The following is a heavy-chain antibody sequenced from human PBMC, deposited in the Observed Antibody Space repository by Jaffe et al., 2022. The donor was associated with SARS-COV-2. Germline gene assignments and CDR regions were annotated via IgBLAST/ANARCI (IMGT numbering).Heavy chain of an antibody. CDR1: GGSISSYY. Sequence: QVQLQESGPGLVKPSETLSLTCTVSGGSISSYYWSWIRQPPGKGLEWIGYIYYSGSTNYNPSLKSRVTISVDTSKNQFSLKLSSVTAADTAVYYCARDLGEAVDDAFDIWGQGTMVTVSS. V-gene: IGHV4-59*01. CDR2: IYYSGST. D-gene: IGHD6-19*01. CDR3: ARDLGEAVDDAFDI. J-gene: IGHJ3*02.